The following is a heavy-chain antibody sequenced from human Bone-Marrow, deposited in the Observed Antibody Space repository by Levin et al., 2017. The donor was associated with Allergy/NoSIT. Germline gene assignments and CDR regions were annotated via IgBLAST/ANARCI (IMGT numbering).Heavy chain of an antibody. Sequence: GESLKISCKASGYTFTSYAMHWVRQAPGQRLEWMGWINAGNGNTKYSQKFQGRVTITRDTSASTAYMELSSLRSEDTAVYYCARAQERHDYIWGSYRSPLDYWGQGTLVTVSS. V-gene: IGHV1-3*01. CDR3: ARAQERHDYIWGSYRSPLDY. D-gene: IGHD3-16*02. J-gene: IGHJ4*02. CDR2: INAGNGNT. CDR1: GYTFTSYA.